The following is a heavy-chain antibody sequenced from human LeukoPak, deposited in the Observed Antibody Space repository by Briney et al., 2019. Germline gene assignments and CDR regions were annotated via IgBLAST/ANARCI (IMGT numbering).Heavy chain of an antibody. CDR3: AFNNNFKY. CDR1: GLSFSGQW. Sequence: PGGSLRLSCTASGLSFSGQWMNWVRQSPGQGLEWVANIKYDGSEKYYVDSVKGRFTISREDAKNSQSLQMDSVRPEDTAVYYCAFNNNFKYWGQGTLVIVSS. J-gene: IGHJ4*02. CDR2: IKYDGSEK. D-gene: IGHD1/OR15-1a*01. V-gene: IGHV3-7*01.